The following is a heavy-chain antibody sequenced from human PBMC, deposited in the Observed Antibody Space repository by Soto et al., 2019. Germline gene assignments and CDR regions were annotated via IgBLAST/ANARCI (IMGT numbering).Heavy chain of an antibody. D-gene: IGHD3-9*01. V-gene: IGHV4-59*01. J-gene: IGHJ5*02. CDR1: GGSISSYY. CDR2: IYYSGST. CDR3: ARVVHADDWSPEGWFDP. Sequence: PSETLSLTCTVSGGSISSYYWSWIRQPPGKGLEWIGYIYYSGSTNYNPSLKSRVTISVDTSKNQFSLKLSSVTAADTAVYYCARVVHADDWSPEGWFDPWGQGTQVTVSS.